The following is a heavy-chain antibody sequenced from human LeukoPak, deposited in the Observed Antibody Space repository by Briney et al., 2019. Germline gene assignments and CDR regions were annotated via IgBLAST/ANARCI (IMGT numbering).Heavy chain of an antibody. CDR1: GGTFSSYA. CDR3: ARDRPYYDSSGPNWFDP. D-gene: IGHD3-22*01. CDR2: IIPIFGTA. V-gene: IGHV1-69*06. J-gene: IGHJ5*02. Sequence: SVKVPCKASGGTFSSYAISWVRQAPGQGLEWMGRIIPIFGTANYAQKFQGRVTITADKSTSTAYMELSSLRSEDTAVYYCARDRPYYDSSGPNWFDPWGQGTLVTVSS.